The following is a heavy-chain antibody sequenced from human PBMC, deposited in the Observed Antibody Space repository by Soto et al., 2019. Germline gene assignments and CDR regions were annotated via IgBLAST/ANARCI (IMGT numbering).Heavy chain of an antibody. CDR3: ARVSPTMVRGVMGSFDP. J-gene: IGHJ5*02. V-gene: IGHV1-3*01. Sequence: QVQLVQSGAEVKKPGASVKVSCKASGYTFTSYAMHWVRQAPGQRLEWMGWINAGNGNTKYSQKFQGRVTITRDTSASTAYIELSSLRSEDTAVYYCARVSPTMVRGVMGSFDPWGQGTLVTVSS. D-gene: IGHD3-10*01. CDR1: GYTFTSYA. CDR2: INAGNGNT.